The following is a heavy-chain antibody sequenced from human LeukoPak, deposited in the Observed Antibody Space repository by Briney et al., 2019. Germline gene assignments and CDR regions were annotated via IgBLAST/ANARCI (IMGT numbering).Heavy chain of an antibody. D-gene: IGHD2-2*01. CDR3: ARAHPHCSSTSCPFDY. CDR1: GGSISSSNW. CDR2: IYHSGST. J-gene: IGHJ4*02. V-gene: IGHV4-4*02. Sequence: SETLSLTCAVSGGSISSSNWWSWVRQPPGKGLEWIGEIYHSGSTNYNPSLKRRVTISVDKSKNQFSLKLSSVTAADTAVYYCARAHPHCSSTSCPFDYWGQGTLVTVSS.